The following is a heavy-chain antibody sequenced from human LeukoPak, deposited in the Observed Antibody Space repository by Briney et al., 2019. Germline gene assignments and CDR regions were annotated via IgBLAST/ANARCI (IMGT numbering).Heavy chain of an antibody. D-gene: IGHD5-24*01. Sequence: PGESLRLSCAAYGITFSSHAMSWVRQAPGKGLEWVSLISRSGGHTYYGDSVKGRFNISRDNSTNRLYLQMNSLRPEDTAVYYCAKGGAATMRDGYNYYYYYMEVWGRGTTVTVSS. CDR3: AKGGAATMRDGYNYYYYYMEV. CDR1: GITFSSHA. CDR2: ISRSGGHT. V-gene: IGHV3-23*01. J-gene: IGHJ6*03.